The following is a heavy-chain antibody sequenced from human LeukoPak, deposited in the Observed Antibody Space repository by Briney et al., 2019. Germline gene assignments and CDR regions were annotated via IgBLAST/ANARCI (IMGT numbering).Heavy chain of an antibody. J-gene: IGHJ5*02. D-gene: IGHD3-10*01. CDR3: ARARLVLLWFGGRENWFDP. V-gene: IGHV4-34*01. CDR2: INHSGST. CDR1: GGSFSGYY. Sequence: SETLSLTCAVYGGSFSGYYWSWIRQPPGKGLEWIGEINHSGSTNYNPSLKSRVTISVDTSKNQFSLKLSSVTAADTAVYYCARARLVLLWFGGRENWFDPWGQGTLVTVSS.